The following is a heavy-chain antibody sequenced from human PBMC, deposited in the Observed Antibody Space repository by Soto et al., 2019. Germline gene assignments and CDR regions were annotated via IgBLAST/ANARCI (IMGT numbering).Heavy chain of an antibody. D-gene: IGHD3-10*01. Sequence: SETLSLTCTVSGGSISSYYWSWIRQPPGKGLEWIGEINHSGSTNYNPSLKSRVTISVDTSKNQFSLKLSSVTAADTAVYYCAGRFGEFLFDYWGQGTLVTVS. CDR2: INHSGST. V-gene: IGHV4-34*01. J-gene: IGHJ4*02. CDR1: GGSISSYY. CDR3: AGRFGEFLFDY.